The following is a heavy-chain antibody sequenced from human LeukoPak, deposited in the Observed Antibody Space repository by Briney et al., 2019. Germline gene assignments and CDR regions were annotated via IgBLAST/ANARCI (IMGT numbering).Heavy chain of an antibody. J-gene: IGHJ4*02. V-gene: IGHV5-51*01. CDR3: ARGRNGTTPHFDY. CDR2: IYPGDSDS. Sequence: GESLKISCKGSGYSFTTYWIGWVRQMPGKGLEWMGIIYPGDSDSRYSPSFQGQVTISADKSISTAYLQWSSLKASDTAMYYCARGRNGTTPHFDYWGQGTLVTVSS. CDR1: GYSFTTYW. D-gene: IGHD1-7*01.